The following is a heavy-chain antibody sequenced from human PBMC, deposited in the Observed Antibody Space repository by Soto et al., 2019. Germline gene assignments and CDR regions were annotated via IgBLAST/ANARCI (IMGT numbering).Heavy chain of an antibody. J-gene: IGHJ4*02. D-gene: IGHD6-19*01. Sequence: QLQLQESGSRLVKASQTLSHTCAVSGGSIRSGGFSCNWIRQPPGKGLEWIGYIYHSGSTYFNPSLKSRVTMSVDRSTNQFSLKLSSVTAADTAAYYCASRVSDYFDYWGQGTPVTVSS. CDR2: IYHSGST. V-gene: IGHV4-30-2*01. CDR3: ASRVSDYFDY. CDR1: GGSIRSGGFS.